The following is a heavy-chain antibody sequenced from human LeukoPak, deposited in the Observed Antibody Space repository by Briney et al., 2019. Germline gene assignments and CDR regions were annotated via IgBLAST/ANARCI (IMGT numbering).Heavy chain of an antibody. J-gene: IGHJ6*02. Sequence: PGGSLRLSCAASGFTFSSYAMSWVRQAPGEGLEWVSSVSGRASRAYYAASVQGRFTISRDNSKDTLYLEMNSLRAGDTAVYYCANQPGLYDNGWSTTYHFFGLDVWGQGTSVTVSS. CDR1: GFTFSSYA. V-gene: IGHV3-23*01. D-gene: IGHD6-19*01. CDR2: VSGRASRA. CDR3: ANQPGLYDNGWSTTYHFFGLDV.